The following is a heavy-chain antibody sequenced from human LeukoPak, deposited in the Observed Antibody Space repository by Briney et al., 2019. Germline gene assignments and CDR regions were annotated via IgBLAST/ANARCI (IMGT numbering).Heavy chain of an antibody. CDR1: GGSISSSSYY. J-gene: IGHJ1*01. CDR2: IYYSGST. D-gene: IGHD3-22*01. Sequence: SETLSLTCTVSGGSISSSSYYWGWIRQPPGKGLEWIGSIYYSGSTYYNPSLKSRVTISVDTSKNQSSLKLSSVTAADTAVYYCARHGNNYYDSSGYSTPAEYFQHWGQGTLVTVSS. V-gene: IGHV4-39*01. CDR3: ARHGNNYYDSSGYSTPAEYFQH.